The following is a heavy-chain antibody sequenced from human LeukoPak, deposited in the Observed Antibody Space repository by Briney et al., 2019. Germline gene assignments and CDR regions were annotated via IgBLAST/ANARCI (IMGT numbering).Heavy chain of an antibody. CDR1: GYTFTNYG. D-gene: IGHD3-22*01. CDR3: ARSPLPYYYDSSGPFDY. V-gene: IGHV1-18*01. Sequence: ASVKVSCKASGYTFTNYGISWVRRAPGQGLEWMAWISPYNGNTNFPQKLQGRVTMTTDTSTSTAYMELRSLRSDDTAVYYCARSPLPYYYDSSGPFDYWGQGTLVTVSS. CDR2: ISPYNGNT. J-gene: IGHJ4*02.